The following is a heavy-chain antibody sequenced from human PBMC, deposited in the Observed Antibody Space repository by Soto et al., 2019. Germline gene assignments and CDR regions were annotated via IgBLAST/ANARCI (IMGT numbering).Heavy chain of an antibody. J-gene: IGHJ5*02. CDR3: ASSVPGYPAQNWFDP. Sequence: QVQLVQSGAEVKKPGSSVKVSCEASGGTFSSYAISRVRQAAGQGLEWMGGIIPIFGTANYAQKFQGRVTITADESTSTAYMELSSLRSEDTAVYYCASSVPGYPAQNWFDPWGQGTLVTVSS. CDR1: GGTFSSYA. CDR2: IIPIFGTA. V-gene: IGHV1-69*12. D-gene: IGHD6-25*01.